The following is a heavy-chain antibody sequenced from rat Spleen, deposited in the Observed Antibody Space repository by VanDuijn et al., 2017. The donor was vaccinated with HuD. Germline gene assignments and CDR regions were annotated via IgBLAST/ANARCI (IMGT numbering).Heavy chain of an antibody. CDR1: FYSITSSYR. CDR2: INSAGSS. J-gene: IGHJ3*01. Sequence: EVQLQESGPGLVKPSQSLSLTCSVTFYSITSSYRWSWVRKFPGNKLEWMGYINSAGSSNYNPSLKSRISITRDTSKNQFFLQVNSVTTEDTATYYCTTRPYYSSLNWFPYWGQGTLVTVSS. V-gene: IGHV3-3*01. CDR3: TTRPYYSSLNWFPY. D-gene: IGHD1-2*01.